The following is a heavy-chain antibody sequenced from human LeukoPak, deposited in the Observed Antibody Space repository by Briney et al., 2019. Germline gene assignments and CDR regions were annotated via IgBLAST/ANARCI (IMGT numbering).Heavy chain of an antibody. Sequence: PSETLSLTCTVSGGSISSSSYYWGWIRQPPGKGLEWIGSIYHSGSTYYNPSLKSRVTISVDTSKNQFSLKLSSVTAADTAVYYCARGRAYSGLELDYWGQGTLVTVSS. D-gene: IGHD5-12*01. CDR2: IYHSGST. CDR3: ARGRAYSGLELDY. CDR1: GGSISSSSYY. V-gene: IGHV4-39*07. J-gene: IGHJ4*02.